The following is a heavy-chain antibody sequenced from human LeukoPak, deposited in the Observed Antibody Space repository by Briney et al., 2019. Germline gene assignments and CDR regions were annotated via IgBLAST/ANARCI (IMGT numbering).Heavy chain of an antibody. Sequence: SETLSLTCTVSGGSISSSSYYWGWIRQPPGKGLEWIGSIYYSGSTYYNPSLKSRVTISVDTSKNQFSLKLSSVTAADTAVYYCARAHPFSGSYYDYWGQGTLVTVSS. CDR2: IYYSGST. J-gene: IGHJ4*02. V-gene: IGHV4-39*07. CDR1: GGSISSSSYY. CDR3: ARAHPFSGSYYDY. D-gene: IGHD1-26*01.